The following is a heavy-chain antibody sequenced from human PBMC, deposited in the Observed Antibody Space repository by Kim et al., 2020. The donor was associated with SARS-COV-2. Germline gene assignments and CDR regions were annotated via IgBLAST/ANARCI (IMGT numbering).Heavy chain of an antibody. CDR3: ASDSAFVVCERSDY. D-gene: IGHD1-26*01. CDR2: IWYDGSNK. Sequence: GGSLRLSCAASGFTLSSYGMHWVRQAPGKGLEWVAVIWYDGSNKYYADSVKGRFTIYRDITKNTLYPKMNSLRDEETVVYYCASDSAFVVCERSDYWGQG. CDR1: GFTLSSYG. J-gene: IGHJ4*02. V-gene: IGHV3-33*01.